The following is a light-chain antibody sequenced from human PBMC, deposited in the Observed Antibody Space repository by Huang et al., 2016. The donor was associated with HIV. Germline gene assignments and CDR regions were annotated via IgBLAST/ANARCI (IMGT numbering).Light chain of an antibody. CDR3: QQYWSTPPAT. CDR1: QGISNS. Sequence: DIQMTQSPSSLPASVGDRFTITCRASQGISNSLAWYQQKPGKAPKLLLYAASKLESGVPSRFSGSASGTDYTLTISSLQPEDFATYYCQQYWSTPPATFGQGTKVEIK. J-gene: IGKJ1*01. V-gene: IGKV1-NL1*01. CDR2: AAS.